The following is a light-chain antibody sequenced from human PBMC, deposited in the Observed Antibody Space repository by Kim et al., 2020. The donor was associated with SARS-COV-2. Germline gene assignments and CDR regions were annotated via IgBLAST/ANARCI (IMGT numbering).Light chain of an antibody. Sequence: SSTISCTGTSSDVGGYKYVSWYQQHPGKAPKLMIYDVSNRPSGVSNRFSGSKSGNTASLTISGLQAEDEADYYCSSYTSSSTNYVFGTGTKVTVL. J-gene: IGLJ1*01. CDR1: SSDVGGYKY. CDR2: DVS. V-gene: IGLV2-14*03. CDR3: SSYTSSSTNYV.